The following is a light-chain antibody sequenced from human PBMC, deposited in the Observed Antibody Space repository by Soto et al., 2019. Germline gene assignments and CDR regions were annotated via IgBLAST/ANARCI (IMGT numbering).Light chain of an antibody. J-gene: IGKJ4*01. CDR1: QDISNY. Sequence: DIQMTQSPSSLSASVGDRVTITCQASQDISNYLNWYQQKPGKAPKLLIYDASNLETGVPSRFSGSGSGTDFTFTISSLQPEDIATYYCQQYDNLPRLTFGGGTK. V-gene: IGKV1-33*01. CDR2: DAS. CDR3: QQYDNLPRLT.